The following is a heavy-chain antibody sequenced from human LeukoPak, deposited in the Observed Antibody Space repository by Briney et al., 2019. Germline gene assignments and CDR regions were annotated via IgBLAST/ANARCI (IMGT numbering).Heavy chain of an antibody. CDR2: ISGSGGST. V-gene: IGHV3-23*01. Sequence: GGSLRLSCAASGFTFSSYAMSWVRQAPGKGLEWVSAISGSGGSTYYADSVKGRFTISRDNSKNTLYLQMNSLRAEDTAVYYCARYYYGSGSSPWYWGQGTLVTVSS. CDR1: GFTFSSYA. J-gene: IGHJ4*02. CDR3: ARYYYGSGSSPWY. D-gene: IGHD3-10*01.